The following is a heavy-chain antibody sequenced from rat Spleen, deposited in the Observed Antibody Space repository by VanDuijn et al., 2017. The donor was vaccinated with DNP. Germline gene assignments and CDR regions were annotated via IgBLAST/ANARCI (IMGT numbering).Heavy chain of an antibody. Sequence: EVQLVETGGGLVQPGGSLNLSCAASGFTFSDNNMAWVRQAPKKGLEWVASISTSGGNTYYRDSVKGRFTVSRDNAKSTLYLQMDSLRSEDTATYYCATQGYRYNYDGYAMDAWGQGTSVTVSS. CDR1: GFTFSDNN. CDR2: ISTSGGNT. D-gene: IGHD1-5*01. J-gene: IGHJ4*01. V-gene: IGHV5-25*01. CDR3: ATQGYRYNYDGYAMDA.